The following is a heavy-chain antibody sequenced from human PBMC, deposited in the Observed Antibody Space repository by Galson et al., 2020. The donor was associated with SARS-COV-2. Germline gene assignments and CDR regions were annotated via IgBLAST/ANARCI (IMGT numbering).Heavy chain of an antibody. CDR3: AKPSFGGYYYGMDV. D-gene: IGHD2-15*01. Sequence: GASLTISCAASGFTFSSYGMHWVRQAPGKGLEWVAVISYDGSNNYYADSVKGRFTISRDNSKNTLYLQMNSLRAEDTAVYYCAKPSFGGYYYGMDVWGQGTTFTVSS. CDR2: ISYDGSNN. J-gene: IGHJ6*02. V-gene: IGHV3-30*18. CDR1: GFTFSSYG.